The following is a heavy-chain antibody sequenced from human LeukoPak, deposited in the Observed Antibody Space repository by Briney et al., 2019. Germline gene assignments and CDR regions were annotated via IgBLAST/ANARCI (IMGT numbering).Heavy chain of an antibody. CDR2: ISSSGSTI. V-gene: IGHV3-11*01. J-gene: IGHJ5*02. D-gene: IGHD1-1*01. CDR3: ARDFTRRTNWFDP. CDR1: GFTFSDYY. Sequence: PGGSLRLSCAAPGFTFSDYYMSWLRQAPGKGLDWVSYISSSGSTIYYADSVKGRFTISRDNAKNSLYLQMNSLRAEDTAVYYCARDFTRRTNWFDPWGQGTLVTVSS.